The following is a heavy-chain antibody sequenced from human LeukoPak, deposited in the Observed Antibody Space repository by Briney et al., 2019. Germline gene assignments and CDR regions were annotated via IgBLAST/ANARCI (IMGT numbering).Heavy chain of an antibody. Sequence: PGGSLRLSCAASGFTFSSYSMNWVRQAPGKGLEWVSSISSSSSYIYYADSVKGRFTISRDSAKNSLYLQMNSLRAEDTAVYYCASYIVVVPAAFDYWGQGTLVTVSS. CDR2: ISSSSSYI. CDR3: ASYIVVVPAAFDY. D-gene: IGHD2-2*01. CDR1: GFTFSSYS. V-gene: IGHV3-21*01. J-gene: IGHJ4*02.